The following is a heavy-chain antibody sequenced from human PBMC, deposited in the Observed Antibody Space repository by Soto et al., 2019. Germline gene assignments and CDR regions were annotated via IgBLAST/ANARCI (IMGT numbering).Heavy chain of an antibody. J-gene: IGHJ4*02. Sequence: EVHLVESGGGLVQPGGSLRLSCAASGFTFSSYWMHWVRQAPGKGLVWVSRINSDRSSIRYADSVKGRFTISRDYAKNTLYLQMNNLRADDTAVYYCATSISVGGGGWGQGTLVTVSS. D-gene: IGHD3-16*01. V-gene: IGHV3-74*01. CDR3: ATSISVGGGG. CDR2: INSDRSSI. CDR1: GFTFSSYW.